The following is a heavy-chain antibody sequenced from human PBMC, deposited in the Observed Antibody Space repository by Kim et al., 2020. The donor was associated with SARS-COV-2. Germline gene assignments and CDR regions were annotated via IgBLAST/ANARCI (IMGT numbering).Heavy chain of an antibody. CDR1: GGTFSSYA. D-gene: IGHD1-26*01. CDR2: IIPIFGTA. CDR3: AREGVGAGAFDI. J-gene: IGHJ3*02. V-gene: IGHV1-69*13. Sequence: SVKVSCKASGGTFSSYAISWVRQAPGQGLEWMGGIIPIFGTANYAQKFQGRVTITADESTSTAYMELSSLRSEDTAVYYCAREGVGAGAFDIWGHGTMVTVSS.